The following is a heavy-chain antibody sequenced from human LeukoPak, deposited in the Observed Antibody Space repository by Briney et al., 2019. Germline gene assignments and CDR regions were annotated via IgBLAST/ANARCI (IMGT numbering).Heavy chain of an antibody. CDR1: GGSISSYY. Sequence: PSDTLSLTCTVSGGSISSYYWSWIRQPPGKGLEWIGYIYYSGSTNYNPSLKSRVTISVDTSKNQFSLKLSSVTAADTAVYYCASSAIVAPSSVWGQGTLVTVSS. CDR2: IYYSGST. CDR3: ASSAIVAPSSV. D-gene: IGHD3-16*02. J-gene: IGHJ4*02. V-gene: IGHV4-59*08.